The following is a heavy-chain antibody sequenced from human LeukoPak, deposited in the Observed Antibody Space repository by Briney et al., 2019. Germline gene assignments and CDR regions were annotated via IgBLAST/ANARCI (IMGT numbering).Heavy chain of an antibody. CDR2: INPNSGDT. CDR1: GYSFSGHY. J-gene: IGHJ5*02. D-gene: IGHD2-8*01. Sequence: GASVKVSCKASGYSFSGHYIHWVRQAPGQGLEWMGWINPNSGDTNSSPNFQGRVTITRDTSISTAYMEMSGLKSDDTALYYCARDVGSCSNGVCFSNGDNWFDPWGQGTLVTVSS. CDR3: ARDVGSCSNGVCFSNGDNWFDP. V-gene: IGHV1-2*02.